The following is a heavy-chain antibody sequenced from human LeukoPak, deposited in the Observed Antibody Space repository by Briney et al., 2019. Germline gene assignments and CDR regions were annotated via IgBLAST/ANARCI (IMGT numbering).Heavy chain of an antibody. Sequence: ASVKVSCKASGGTFSSYAISWVRQAPGQGLEWMGGIIPIFGTANYAQKFRGRVTITADESTSTAYMELSSLRSEDTAVFYCAREVVVSGFDYWGQGTLVTVSS. CDR1: GGTFSSYA. CDR2: IIPIFGTA. V-gene: IGHV1-69*13. CDR3: AREVVVSGFDY. D-gene: IGHD3-22*01. J-gene: IGHJ4*02.